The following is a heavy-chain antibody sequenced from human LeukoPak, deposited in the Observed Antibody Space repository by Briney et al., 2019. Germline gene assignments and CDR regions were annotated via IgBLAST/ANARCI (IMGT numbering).Heavy chain of an antibody. J-gene: IGHJ5*02. V-gene: IGHV3-11*01. D-gene: IGHD3-16*01. CDR2: ISSSGSTI. CDR1: GFTFSDYY. CDR3: ARASLYDLNWFDP. Sequence: PGGSLRLSCAASGFTFSDYYMSWIRQAPGKRLEWVSYISSSGSTIYYADSVKGRFTISRDNAKNSLYLQMNSLRAEDTAVYYCARASLYDLNWFDPWGQGTLVTVSS.